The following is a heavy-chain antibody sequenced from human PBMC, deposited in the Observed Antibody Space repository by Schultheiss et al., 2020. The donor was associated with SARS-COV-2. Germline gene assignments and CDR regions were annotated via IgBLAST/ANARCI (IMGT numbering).Heavy chain of an antibody. CDR1: GGSISSGDYY. J-gene: IGHJ5*02. Sequence: SETLSLTCTVSGGSISSGDYYWSWIRQPAGKGLEWIGRIYHSGSTNYNPSLKSRVTISVDTSKNQFSLKLSSVTAADTAVYYCARVPIWFQLPTNWFDPWGQGTRVTVSS. CDR2: IYHSGST. V-gene: IGHV4-61*02. CDR3: ARVPIWFQLPTNWFDP. D-gene: IGHD2-2*01.